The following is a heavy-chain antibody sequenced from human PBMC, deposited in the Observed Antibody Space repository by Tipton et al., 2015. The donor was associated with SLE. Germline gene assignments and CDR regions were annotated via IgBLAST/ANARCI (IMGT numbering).Heavy chain of an antibody. CDR1: GYTFARYD. V-gene: IGHV1-8*01. Sequence: QLVQSGAEVRKPGASVKVSCKASGYTFARYDINWVRQATGQGLEWMGWMNPDSGNTGYAQKLEGRVTMTRDTSVSTAYMELSSLRSDDTAVYYCARFRGYNYEASDIWGQGTMVTVSS. CDR3: ARFRGYNYEASDI. J-gene: IGHJ3*02. CDR2: MNPDSGNT. D-gene: IGHD5-24*01.